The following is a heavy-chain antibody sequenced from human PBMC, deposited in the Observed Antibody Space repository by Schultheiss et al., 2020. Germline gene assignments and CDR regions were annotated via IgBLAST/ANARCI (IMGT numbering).Heavy chain of an antibody. CDR2: ISAYNGNT. CDR1: GGTFSSYA. J-gene: IGHJ4*02. CDR3: ARLAGTVFDY. Sequence: GESLKISCKASGGTFSSYAISWVRQAPGQGLEWMGWISAYNGNTNYAQKLQGRVTMTRDTSTSTVYMELSSLRSDDTAVYYCARLAGTVFDYWGQGTLVTVSS. V-gene: IGHV1-18*01. D-gene: IGHD6-13*01.